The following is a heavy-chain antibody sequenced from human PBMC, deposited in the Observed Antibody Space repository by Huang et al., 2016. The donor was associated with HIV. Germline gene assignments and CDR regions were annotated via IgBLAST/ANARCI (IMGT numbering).Heavy chain of an antibody. CDR3: ARTGVAVSDDPEYFQH. Sequence: QESGPGLVGPSETLSLTCAVSGDSINSNTFYWGWIRRPPGKGLEWIGSIYYSGNTYYNPALKRRARIAVDASKNRIFLQLRSVTAADTGVYYCARTGVAVSDDPEYFQHWGQGALVT. D-gene: IGHD3-3*01. J-gene: IGHJ1*01. CDR2: IYYSGNT. V-gene: IGHV4-39*02. CDR1: GDSINSNTFY.